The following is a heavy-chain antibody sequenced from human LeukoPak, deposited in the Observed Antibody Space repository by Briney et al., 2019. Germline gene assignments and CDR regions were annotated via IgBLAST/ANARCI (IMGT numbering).Heavy chain of an antibody. J-gene: IGHJ4*02. CDR2: IYHSGTT. Sequence: SETLSLTCSVSGGSINSGGYAWSWIRQPPGKGLEWIGYIYHSGTTYYNPSLESRAAISVDSSKKQFALTLTSVTAADTAVYYCARALRDSSGYYFDYWGQGTLVTVSS. D-gene: IGHD3-22*01. CDR1: GGSINSGGYA. CDR3: ARALRDSSGYYFDY. V-gene: IGHV4-30-2*01.